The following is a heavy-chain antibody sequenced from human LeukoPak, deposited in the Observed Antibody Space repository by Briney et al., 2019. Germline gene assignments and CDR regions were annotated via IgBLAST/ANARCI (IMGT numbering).Heavy chain of an antibody. Sequence: GGSLRLSCAASGFTFSSYGMHWVRQAPGKGLEWVAVISYDGSNKYYTDSVKGRFTISRDNSKNTLYLQMNSLRAEDTAVYYCAKDLGRLWFGEPPGPSFDYWGQGTLVTVSS. CDR3: AKDLGRLWFGEPPGPSFDY. CDR1: GFTFSSYG. V-gene: IGHV3-30*18. J-gene: IGHJ4*02. D-gene: IGHD3-10*01. CDR2: ISYDGSNK.